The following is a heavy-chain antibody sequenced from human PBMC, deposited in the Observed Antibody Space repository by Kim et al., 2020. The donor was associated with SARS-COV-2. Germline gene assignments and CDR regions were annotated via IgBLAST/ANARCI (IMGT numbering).Heavy chain of an antibody. V-gene: IGHV5-10-1*01. D-gene: IGHD3-10*01. CDR2: IDPSDSYT. J-gene: IGHJ6*02. CDR3: ARKLKGYYGSGIHYYYYYGMDV. Sequence: GESLKISCKGSGYSFTSYWISWVRQMPGKGLEWMGRIDPSDSYTNYSPSFQGHVTISADKSISTAYLQWSSLKASDTAMYYCARKLKGYYGSGIHYYYYYGMDVWGQGTTVTVSS. CDR1: GYSFTSYW.